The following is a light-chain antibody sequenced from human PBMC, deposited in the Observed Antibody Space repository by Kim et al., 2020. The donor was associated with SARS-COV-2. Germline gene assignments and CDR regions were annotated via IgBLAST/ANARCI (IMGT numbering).Light chain of an antibody. CDR2: GSS. Sequence: SPGERATLTCRASQSVSSSYLAWYQQKRGQPPRLLMYGSSTRATGIPDRFSGSGSGTDFTLTISRLEPDDFAVYYCQQYDRSSLTFGGGTKVDIK. CDR1: QSVSSSY. J-gene: IGKJ4*01. CDR3: QQYDRSSLT. V-gene: IGKV3-20*01.